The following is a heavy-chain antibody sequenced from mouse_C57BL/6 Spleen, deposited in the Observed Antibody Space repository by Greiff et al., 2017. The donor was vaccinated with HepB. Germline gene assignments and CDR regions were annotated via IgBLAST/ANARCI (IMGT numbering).Heavy chain of an antibody. Sequence: EVQLQESGPELVKPGASVKMSCKASGYTFTDYNMHWVKQSHGKSLEWIGYINPNNGGTSYNQKFKGKATLTVNKSSSTAYMELRSLTSEDSAVYYCARRAGSSGDYYAMDYWGQGTSVTVSS. CDR2: INPNNGGT. V-gene: IGHV1-22*01. D-gene: IGHD1-1*01. CDR3: ARRAGSSGDYYAMDY. J-gene: IGHJ4*01. CDR1: GYTFTDYN.